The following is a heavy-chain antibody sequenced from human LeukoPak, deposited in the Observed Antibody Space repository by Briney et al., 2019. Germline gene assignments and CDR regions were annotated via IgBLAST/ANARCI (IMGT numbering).Heavy chain of an antibody. D-gene: IGHD3-16*02. Sequence: ASAKVSCKACGYTFTSYDINWVRQATGQGLEWMGWMNHNSGNIVYAQKFQGRVTMTRNTSISTAYMELSSLRSEDTAVYYCARSYYDYIWGSYRLVNYYYYMDVWGKGTTVTVSS. J-gene: IGHJ6*03. CDR1: GYTFTSYD. V-gene: IGHV1-8*01. CDR2: MNHNSGNI. CDR3: ARSYYDYIWGSYRLVNYYYYMDV.